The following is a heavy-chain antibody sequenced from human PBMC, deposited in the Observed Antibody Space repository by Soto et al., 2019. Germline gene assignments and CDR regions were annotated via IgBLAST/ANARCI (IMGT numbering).Heavy chain of an antibody. J-gene: IGHJ6*02. CDR1: GYSISSGYY. CDR2: IYHSGST. Sequence: SETLSLTCAVSGYSISSGYYWGWIRQPPGKGLEWIGSIYHSGSTYNNPSLKSRVTISVDTSKNQFSLKLSSVTAADTAVYYCARVGGYGMDVWGRGTTVTVSS. V-gene: IGHV4-38-2*01. CDR3: ARVGGYGMDV. D-gene: IGHD3-10*01.